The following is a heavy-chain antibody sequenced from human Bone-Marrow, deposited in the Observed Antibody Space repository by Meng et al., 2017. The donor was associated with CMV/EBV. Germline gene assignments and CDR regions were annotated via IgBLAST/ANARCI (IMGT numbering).Heavy chain of an antibody. V-gene: IGHV1-2*02. CDR1: GYTFTNYY. CDR2: INPKSGGT. Sequence: ASVKVSCKASGYTFTNYYIYWMRQAPGQGLEWVGWINPKSGGTRYAQTFQGRVTLTRDTAISTVYMELGSLTSDDTAVYYCARAYCGDNCPPGGYWGQGTLVTFSS. CDR3: ARAYCGDNCPPGGY. J-gene: IGHJ4*02. D-gene: IGHD2-21*01.